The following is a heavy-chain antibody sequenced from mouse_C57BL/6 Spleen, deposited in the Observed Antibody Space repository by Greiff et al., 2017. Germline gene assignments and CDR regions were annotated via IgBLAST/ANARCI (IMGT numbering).Heavy chain of an antibody. J-gene: IGHJ4*01. CDR2: IYWDDDK. CDR3: AREVYYGSSPYYYAMDY. Sequence: QVTLKVSGPGILQSSQTLSLTCSFSGFSLSTSGMGVSWIRQPSGKGLEWLAHIYWDDDKRYNPSLKSRLTISKDTSRNQVFLKITSVDTADTATYYCAREVYYGSSPYYYAMDYWGQGTSVTVSS. D-gene: IGHD1-1*01. V-gene: IGHV8-12*01. CDR1: GFSLSTSGMG.